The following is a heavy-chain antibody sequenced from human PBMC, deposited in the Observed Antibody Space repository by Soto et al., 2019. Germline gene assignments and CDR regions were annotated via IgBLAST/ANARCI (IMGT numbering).Heavy chain of an antibody. V-gene: IGHV6-1*01. J-gene: IGHJ4*02. CDR1: GDSVSSSSVT. CDR2: TYYRSKWYN. D-gene: IGHD4-17*01. Sequence: PSQTLSLTCAISGDSVSSSSVTWNWIRQSPSRGLEWLGRTYYRSKWYNDYAESVKSRITINPDTSKNQFSLKLSSVTAADTAVYYCARQMYGDNVFDYWGQGTLVTVSS. CDR3: ARQMYGDNVFDY.